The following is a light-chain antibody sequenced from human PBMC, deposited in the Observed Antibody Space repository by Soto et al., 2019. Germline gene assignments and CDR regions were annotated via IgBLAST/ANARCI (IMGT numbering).Light chain of an antibody. CDR1: QSISSW. CDR2: DAS. V-gene: IGKV1-5*01. Sequence: DIHMTQSPSSVSASLGDRVTITCRASQSISSWLAWYQQKPGKAPKLLIYDASSLESGVPSRFSGSGSGTEFTLTISSLQPDDFATYYCQQYNNSFGQGTKVDIK. J-gene: IGKJ2*01. CDR3: QQYNNS.